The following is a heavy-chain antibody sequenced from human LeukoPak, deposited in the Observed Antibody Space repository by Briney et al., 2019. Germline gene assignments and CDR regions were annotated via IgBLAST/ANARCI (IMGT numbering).Heavy chain of an antibody. V-gene: IGHV3-66*01. Sequence: GGSLRLSCAASGFTVSSNYMSWVRQAPGKGLEWVSVIYSGGSTYYADSVKGRFTISRDNSKNTLYLQMNSLRAEDTAVYYCARTKIVGATLYFDYWGQGTLVTVSS. CDR2: IYSGGST. CDR3: ARTKIVGATLYFDY. CDR1: GFTVSSNY. J-gene: IGHJ4*02. D-gene: IGHD1-26*01.